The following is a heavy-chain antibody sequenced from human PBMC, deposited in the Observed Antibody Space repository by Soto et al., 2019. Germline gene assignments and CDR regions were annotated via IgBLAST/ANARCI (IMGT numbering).Heavy chain of an antibody. CDR2: IYYSGST. Sequence: ASETLSLTCTVSGGSISSGGYYWSWIRQHPGKGLEWIGYIYYSGSTYYNPSLKSRVTISVDTSKNQFSLKLSSVTAADTAVYYCARDRYYYDSGDDYYYGMDVWGQGTTVTVSS. CDR1: GGSISSGGYY. J-gene: IGHJ6*02. CDR3: ARDRYYYDSGDDYYYGMDV. V-gene: IGHV4-31*03. D-gene: IGHD3-22*01.